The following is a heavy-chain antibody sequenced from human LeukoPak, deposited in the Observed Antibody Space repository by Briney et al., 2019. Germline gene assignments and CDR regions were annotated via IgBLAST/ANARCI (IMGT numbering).Heavy chain of an antibody. CDR2: IYTSGST. J-gene: IGHJ4*02. CDR1: GGSISSGSYY. CDR3: ARDHGSGYEY. V-gene: IGHV4-61*02. D-gene: IGHD6-19*01. Sequence: SETLSLTCTVSGGSISSGSYYWSWIRQPAGKGLEWIGRIYTSGSTNYNPSLKSRVTISVDTSKNQFSLKLSSVTAADTAVYYCARDHGSGYEYWGQGTLVTVSS.